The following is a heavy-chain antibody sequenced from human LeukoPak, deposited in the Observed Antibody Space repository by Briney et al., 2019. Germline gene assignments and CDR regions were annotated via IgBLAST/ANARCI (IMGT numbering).Heavy chain of an antibody. CDR2: IYYSGST. J-gene: IGHJ6*02. V-gene: IGHV4-59*08. Sequence: SETLFLTCTVSGGSISSYYWSWIRQPPGKGLEWIGYIYYSGSTNYNPSLKSRVTISVDTSKNQFSLKLSSVTAADTAVYYCARSSKYYDFWSGYYIPHYYYGMDVWGQGTTVTVSS. D-gene: IGHD3-3*01. CDR3: ARSSKYYDFWSGYYIPHYYYGMDV. CDR1: GGSISSYY.